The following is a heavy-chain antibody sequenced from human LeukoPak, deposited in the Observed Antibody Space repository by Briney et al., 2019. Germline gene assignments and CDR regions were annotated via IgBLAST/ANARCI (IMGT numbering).Heavy chain of an antibody. Sequence: ASVTVSFTSSGYTFTMYYMHWVGQAPGQGGEGMGLINPTGGSTGYAQKFRGRVTITRERATRTDYMEVSSLRSEDTAIYYCARDNSVGDNAWWFDPWGQGTLVTVSS. D-gene: IGHD1-26*01. V-gene: IGHV1-46*01. CDR3: ARDNSVGDNAWWFDP. J-gene: IGHJ5*02. CDR2: INPTGGST. CDR1: GYTFTMYY.